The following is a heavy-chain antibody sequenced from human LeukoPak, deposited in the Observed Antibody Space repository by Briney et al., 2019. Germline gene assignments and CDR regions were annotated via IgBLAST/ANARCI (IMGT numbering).Heavy chain of an antibody. CDR2: ISYDGTNK. J-gene: IGHJ4*02. D-gene: IGHD3-10*01. CDR3: ARENYYGSGSLDY. Sequence: GGSLRLSCAVSGFTFSSYAMHWVRQAPGKGLEWVAFISYDGTNKYYADSVKGRFTISRDKSKNTLYLQMNSLRAEDTAVYYCARENYYGSGSLDYWGQGTLVTVSS. CDR1: GFTFSSYA. V-gene: IGHV3-30-3*01.